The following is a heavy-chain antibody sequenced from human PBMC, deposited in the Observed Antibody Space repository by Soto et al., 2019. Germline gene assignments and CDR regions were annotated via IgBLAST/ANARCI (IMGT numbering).Heavy chain of an antibody. CDR2: ISSSSSYI. Sequence: GGSLRLSGAASGFTFITYNMNWVRQAPGKGLEWVSSISSSSSYIDYADSVKGRFTISRDNAKNSLYLQMNSLRVEDSAMYYCARDDSSALYNWFDPWGQGTLVTVSS. J-gene: IGHJ5*02. CDR3: ARDDSSALYNWFDP. D-gene: IGHD3-22*01. V-gene: IGHV3-21*06. CDR1: GFTFITYN.